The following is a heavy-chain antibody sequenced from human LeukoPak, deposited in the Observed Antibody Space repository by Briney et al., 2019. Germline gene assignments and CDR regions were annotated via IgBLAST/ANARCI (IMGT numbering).Heavy chain of an antibody. V-gene: IGHV1-2*02. CDR3: ARLHTSGDNN. D-gene: IGHD6-19*01. J-gene: IGHJ4*02. Sequence: ASVKVSCTASGDTFTGYNMHWVRQAPAQGLEWMGGVNPHSGGTNYAQKFQGRVTMTMDTSFITAYMEQSRLRSDDTAVYYWARLHTSGDNNWGQGTLVTASS. CDR1: GDTFTGYN. CDR2: VNPHSGGT.